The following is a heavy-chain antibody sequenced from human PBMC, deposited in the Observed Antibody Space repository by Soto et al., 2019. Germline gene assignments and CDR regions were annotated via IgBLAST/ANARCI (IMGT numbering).Heavy chain of an antibody. J-gene: IGHJ4*02. Sequence: QVQLVQSGAEVKKPGASVKVSCKASGYTFTSYGISWVRQAPGQGLEWMGWISAYNGNTNYAQQLQGRVTMTTDTSASTAYMALTSLRSADTAVYSCARDRSYARVYFDYWGQGTLVTVSS. V-gene: IGHV1-18*04. D-gene: IGHD2-8*01. CDR1: GYTFTSYG. CDR2: ISAYNGNT. CDR3: ARDRSYARVYFDY.